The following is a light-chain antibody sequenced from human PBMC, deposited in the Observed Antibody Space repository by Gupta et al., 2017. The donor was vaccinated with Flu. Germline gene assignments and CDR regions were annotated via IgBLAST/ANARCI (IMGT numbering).Light chain of an antibody. CDR1: QSISSY. CDR3: QQSYSTPRS. CDR2: AAS. J-gene: IGKJ2*03. V-gene: IGKV1-39*01. Sequence: IQMPQSPSSMSASAGDRVTITCRASQSISSYLNWYQQKPGKAPKVLIYAASSRQSGVPSRFSGSGSGTEFTLTISSLQSEDFAIYYCQQSYSTPRSFGQGTKLEIK.